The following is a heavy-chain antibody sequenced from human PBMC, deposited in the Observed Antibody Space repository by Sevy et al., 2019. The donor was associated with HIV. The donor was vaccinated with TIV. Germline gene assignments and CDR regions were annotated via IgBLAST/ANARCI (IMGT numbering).Heavy chain of an antibody. CDR2: IYYSGST. Sequence: SETLSLTCTVSGGSISSSSYYWGWIRQPPGKGLEWIWSIYYSGSTYYNPSLKSRVTISVDTSKNKFSLKLSSVTAADTAVYYCAGPCRYCSSTSCSRPYYYYMDVWGKGTTVTVSS. J-gene: IGHJ6*03. D-gene: IGHD2-2*01. V-gene: IGHV4-39*01. CDR1: GGSISSSSYY. CDR3: AGPCRYCSSTSCSRPYYYYMDV.